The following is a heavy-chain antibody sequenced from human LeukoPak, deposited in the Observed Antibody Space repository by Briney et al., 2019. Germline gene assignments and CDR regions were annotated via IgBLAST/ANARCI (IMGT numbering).Heavy chain of an antibody. CDR1: GGSISSYY. J-gene: IGHJ5*02. CDR3: ARDIVLMVYASWFDP. Sequence: PSETLSLTCTVSGGSISSYYWSWIRQPAGKGLEWIGRIYTSGSTNYNPSLMSRVTMSVDTSKNQFSLKLSSVTAADTAVYYCARDIVLMVYASWFDPWGQGTLVTVSS. V-gene: IGHV4-4*07. CDR2: IYTSGST. D-gene: IGHD2-8*01.